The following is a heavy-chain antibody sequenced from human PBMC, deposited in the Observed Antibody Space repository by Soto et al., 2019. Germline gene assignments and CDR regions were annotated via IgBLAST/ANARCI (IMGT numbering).Heavy chain of an antibody. V-gene: IGHV3-21*01. CDR1: GPTFSTYG. J-gene: IGHJ4*02. CDR3: ARDESAGSSTSN. CDR2: ITSSCSYI. Sequence: DVQLVESGGGLGKPGGSLRLSCVASGPTFSTYGMNWIRQTPGKGLEWVSSITSSCSYIHYADSVQGRFTVSRDNAKNSMYLQMNSLRVKDTAVYFCARDESAGSSTSNWGQGTLVTVSS. D-gene: IGHD2-2*01.